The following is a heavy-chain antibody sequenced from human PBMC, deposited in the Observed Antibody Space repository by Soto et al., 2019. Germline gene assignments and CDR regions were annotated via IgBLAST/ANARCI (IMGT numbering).Heavy chain of an antibody. J-gene: IGHJ6*02. CDR2: IYPGDSDT. V-gene: IGHV5-51*01. D-gene: IGHD2-2*02. CDR3: ARLSGCSSASCYTHMDV. CDR1: GYSFTSYW. Sequence: LGESLKISCKGSGYSFTSYWIGWVRQMPGKGLEWMGIIYPGDSDTRYSPSFQGQVTISADKSISTAYLQWSSLKASDTAMYYCARLSGCSSASCYTHMDVWGRGTTVTVSS.